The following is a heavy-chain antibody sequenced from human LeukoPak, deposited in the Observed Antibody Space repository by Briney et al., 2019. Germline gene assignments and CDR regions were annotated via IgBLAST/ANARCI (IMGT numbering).Heavy chain of an antibody. V-gene: IGHV1-2*02. CDR1: GYTFTGYY. CDR2: INPNSGGT. D-gene: IGHD2-2*02. CDR3: ASYCSSTSCYSNDAFDI. J-gene: IGHJ3*02. Sequence: ASVKVSCKASGYTFTGYYVHWVRQAPGQGLEWMGWINPNSGGTNYAQKFQGRVTMTRDTSISTAYMELSRLRSDDTAVYYCASYCSSTSCYSNDAFDIWGQGTMVTVSS.